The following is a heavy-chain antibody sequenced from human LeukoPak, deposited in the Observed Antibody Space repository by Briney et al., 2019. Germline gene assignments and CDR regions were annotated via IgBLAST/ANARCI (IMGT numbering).Heavy chain of an antibody. V-gene: IGHV1-8*01. CDR3: ASSLVGINDY. CDR2: MNPSSGKA. J-gene: IGHJ4*02. D-gene: IGHD2-8*02. CDR1: VSSFTSHD. Sequence: ASGKVSCKPSVSSFTSHDINWGRQAPGPGLRWLGWMNPSSGKAGYTQPFHGRVTMTCDTSISTAYMEWHGLRSEDTAMYYCASSLVGINDYWGQGTLVIVSS.